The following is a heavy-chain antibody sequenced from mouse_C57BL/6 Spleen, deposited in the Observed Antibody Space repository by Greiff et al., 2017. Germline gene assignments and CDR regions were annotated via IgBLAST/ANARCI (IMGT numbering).Heavy chain of an antibody. D-gene: IGHD1-1*01. CDR1: GYTFTSYW. CDR2: IDPSDSYT. CDR3: ARYPLYFYGSSYGGCDN. Sequence: VQLQQPGAELVMPGASVKLSCKASGYTFTSYWMHWVKQRPGQGLEWIGEIDPSDSYTNYNQKFKGKSTLTVDKSSSTAYMQLSSLTSEDSAVYYCARYPLYFYGSSYGGCDNWGQGTTLTVSS. J-gene: IGHJ2*01. V-gene: IGHV1-69*01.